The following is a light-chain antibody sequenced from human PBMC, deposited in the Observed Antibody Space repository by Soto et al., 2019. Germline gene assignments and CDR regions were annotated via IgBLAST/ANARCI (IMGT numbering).Light chain of an antibody. V-gene: IGLV1-40*01. J-gene: IGLJ1*01. Sequence: QSVLTQPPSVSGAPGQRGTISCTGSSSNIVVAYDVHWYQQLPGTAPKLLIYADTDRPSRVPDRFSGSKSGTSASLALTGLKSEDEADYYCSSYAGPITFYVFGTGTKVT. CDR2: ADT. CDR3: SSYAGPITFYV. CDR1: SSNIVVAYD.